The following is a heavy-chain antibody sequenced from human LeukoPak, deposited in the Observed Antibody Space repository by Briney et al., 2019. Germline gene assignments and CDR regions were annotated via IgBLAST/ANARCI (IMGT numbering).Heavy chain of an antibody. D-gene: IGHD5-18*01. CDR2: IYHSGST. V-gene: IGHV4-38-2*02. CDR1: GYSISSGYY. Sequence: SETLSLTCTVSGYSISSGYYWGWIRQPPGKGLEWIGSIYHSGSTYYNPSLKSRVTISVDTSKNQFSLKLSSVTAADTAVYDFEGDFPNVDTARVWGGGDYWGQGTLVTVSS. CDR3: EGDFPNVDTARVWGGGDY. J-gene: IGHJ4*02.